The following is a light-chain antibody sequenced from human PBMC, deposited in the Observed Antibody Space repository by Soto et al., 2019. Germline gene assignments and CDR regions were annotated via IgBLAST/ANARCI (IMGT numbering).Light chain of an antibody. CDR3: KQRSNWPRT. Sequence: IVLTQSPATLSLSPGERATLSCRASQSVSSYLAWYQQKPGQAPMLLIYDASNRATGIPARFSGRGSGTDFTLTISSLEPEDFAVYYCKQRSNWPRTFGQGTKVEIK. V-gene: IGKV3-11*01. CDR1: QSVSSY. CDR2: DAS. J-gene: IGKJ1*01.